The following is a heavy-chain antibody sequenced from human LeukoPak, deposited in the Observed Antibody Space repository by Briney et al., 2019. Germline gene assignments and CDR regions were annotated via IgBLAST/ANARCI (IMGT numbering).Heavy chain of an antibody. Sequence: GWSLRLSCAPSGFRFSSYWMSLVRQAPGKGREWVANIKQDVSEKYYVDSVKGRFTISRDNAKNSLYLQMNSLRAEDTAVYYCARDRPIWFEADYWGQGTLVTVSS. D-gene: IGHD3-10*01. CDR1: GFRFSSYW. V-gene: IGHV3-7*01. CDR2: IKQDVSEK. CDR3: ARDRPIWFEADY. J-gene: IGHJ4*02.